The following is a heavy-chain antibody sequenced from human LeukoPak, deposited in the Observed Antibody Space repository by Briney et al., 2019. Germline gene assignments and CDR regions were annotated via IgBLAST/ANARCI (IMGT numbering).Heavy chain of an antibody. Sequence: PGGSLRLSCAASGFTFDDYAMHWVRPAPGKGLEWVSLISGDGGSTYYADSVKGRFTISRDNSKNSLYLQMNSLTTEDTALYYCAKDRGGYSYAADYWGQGTLVTVSS. CDR3: AKDRGGYSYAADY. J-gene: IGHJ4*02. CDR1: GFTFDDYA. D-gene: IGHD5-18*01. V-gene: IGHV3-43*02. CDR2: ISGDGGST.